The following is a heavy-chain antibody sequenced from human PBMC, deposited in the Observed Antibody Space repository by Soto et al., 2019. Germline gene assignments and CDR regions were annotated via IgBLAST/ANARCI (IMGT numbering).Heavy chain of an antibody. Sequence: QVQLQESGPGLVKPSLTLSLTCTVSGGSISSDDYYWNWIRQRLGEGLEWIGYIYYSGSTSYNPSLKSRISISVDTSKNQFSLKLSSVTAADTAVYYCARVDSSTWYPDYWGQGTLVTVSS. D-gene: IGHD6-13*01. J-gene: IGHJ4*02. V-gene: IGHV4-31*03. CDR1: GGSISSDDYY. CDR2: IYYSGST. CDR3: ARVDSSTWYPDY.